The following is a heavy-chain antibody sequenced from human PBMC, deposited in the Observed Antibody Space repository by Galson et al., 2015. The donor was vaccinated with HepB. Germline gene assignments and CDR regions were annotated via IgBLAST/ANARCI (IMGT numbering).Heavy chain of an antibody. V-gene: IGHV1-46*01. CDR2: INPSGGST. J-gene: IGHJ4*02. CDR1: GYTFTSYY. Sequence: SVKVSCKASGYTFTSYYMHWVRQAPGQGLEWMGIINPSGGSTSYAQKFQGRVTMTTDTSTSTAYMELRSLRSDDTAVYYCAREYTPWLVPDYWGQGTLVTVSS. CDR3: AREYTPWLVPDY. D-gene: IGHD6-19*01.